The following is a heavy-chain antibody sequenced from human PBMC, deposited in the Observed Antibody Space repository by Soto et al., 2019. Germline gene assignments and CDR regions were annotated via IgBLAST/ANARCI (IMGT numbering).Heavy chain of an antibody. D-gene: IGHD4-4*01. CDR3: AKGRRNMTTPGGY. J-gene: IGHJ4*02. Sequence: PGKGLEWVSAISGSGGSTYYADSVKGRFTISRDNSKNTLYLQMNSLRAEDTAVYYCAKGRRNMTTPGGYWGQGTLVTVSS. V-gene: IGHV3-23*01. CDR2: ISGSGGST.